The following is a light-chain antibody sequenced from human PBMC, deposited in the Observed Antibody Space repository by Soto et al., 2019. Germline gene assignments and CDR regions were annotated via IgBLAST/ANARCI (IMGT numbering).Light chain of an antibody. J-gene: IGKJ3*01. CDR3: QQSYIPPFA. CDR1: QDIRSD. V-gene: IGKV1-6*01. Sequence: AIQMTQSPSSLSASVGDRVTVTCRASQDIRSDVGWYQQKPGQAPKVLMYAASRLHSGVPSRFSGSGSGTDFVLTIRSLQPEDFATYYCQQSYIPPFAFGPGTKVHMK. CDR2: AAS.